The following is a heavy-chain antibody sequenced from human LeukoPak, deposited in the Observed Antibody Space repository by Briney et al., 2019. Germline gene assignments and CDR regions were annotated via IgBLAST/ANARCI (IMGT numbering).Heavy chain of an antibody. D-gene: IGHD1/OR15-1a*01. V-gene: IGHV5-51*01. CDR2: VNPGDSDT. CDR1: GYSFTRYW. CDR3: ARQDVASTGTTYYYAMDV. Sequence: GESLKISCKGSGYSFTRYWIGWVRQKPGKGLEWMGIVNPGDSDTRYSPSFQGQVTISADKSISTAYLQWSSLKASDTAMYYCARQDVASTGTTYYYAMDVWAKGPRSPSP. J-gene: IGHJ6*02.